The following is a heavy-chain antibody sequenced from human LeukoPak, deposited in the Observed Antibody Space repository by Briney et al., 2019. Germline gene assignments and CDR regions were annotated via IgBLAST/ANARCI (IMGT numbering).Heavy chain of an antibody. CDR1: GFTFSSYA. Sequence: GGSLRLSCAASGFTFSSYAMHWVRQAPGKGLEWVAVISYDGSNKYYADSVKGRFTISRDNSKNTLYLQMNSLRAEDTAVYYCAGDPGIVVVTAWFYGMDVWGQGTTVTVSS. CDR2: ISYDGSNK. D-gene: IGHD2-21*02. CDR3: AGDPGIVVVTAWFYGMDV. J-gene: IGHJ6*02. V-gene: IGHV3-30*04.